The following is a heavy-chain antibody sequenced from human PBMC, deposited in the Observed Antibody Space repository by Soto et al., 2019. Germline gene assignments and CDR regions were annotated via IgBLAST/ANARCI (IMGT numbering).Heavy chain of an antibody. CDR1: GGTFSSYA. J-gene: IGHJ6*02. D-gene: IGHD3-3*01. Sequence: QVQLVQSGAEVKKPGSSVKVSCKASGGTFSSYAISWVRQAPGQGLEWMGGIIPIFGTANYAQKFQGRVTITADKSTSTAYMELSSLRSEDTAVYYCARFLRFLEWLPIYYYYGMDVWGQGTTVTVSS. CDR2: IIPIFGTA. CDR3: ARFLRFLEWLPIYYYYGMDV. V-gene: IGHV1-69*06.